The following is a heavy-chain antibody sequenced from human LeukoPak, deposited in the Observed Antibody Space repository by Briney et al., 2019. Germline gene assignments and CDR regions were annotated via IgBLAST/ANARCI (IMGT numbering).Heavy chain of an antibody. D-gene: IGHD2-2*01. CDR1: EFTLSISG. CDR2: MRPVGSLA. CDR3: VKGYQLLLL. J-gene: IGHJ4*02. Sequence: GRSLRLSCTASEFTLSISGMHWVRQAPGKLREWVAFMRPVGSLADYADSVKGRFIISRDNSKNTLSLQMNSLRVEDTAVYYCVKGYQLLLLWGQGTLVTVSS. V-gene: IGHV3-30*02.